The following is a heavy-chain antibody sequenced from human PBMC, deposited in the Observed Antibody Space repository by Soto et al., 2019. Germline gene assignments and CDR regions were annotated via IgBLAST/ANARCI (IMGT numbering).Heavy chain of an antibody. D-gene: IGHD3-3*01. CDR1: GFTFSSYA. CDR2: ISYDGSNK. Sequence: GGSLRLSCAASGFTFSSYAMHWVRQAPGKGLEWVAVISYDGSNKYYADSVKGRFTISRDNSKNTLYLQMNSLRAEDTAVYYCARDVCLVDFWSGYYGYYYGMDVWGQGTTVTVSS. J-gene: IGHJ6*02. V-gene: IGHV3-30-3*01. CDR3: ARDVCLVDFWSGYYGYYYGMDV.